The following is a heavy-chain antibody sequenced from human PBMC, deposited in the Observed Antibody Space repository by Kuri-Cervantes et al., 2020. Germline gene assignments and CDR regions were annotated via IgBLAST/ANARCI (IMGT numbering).Heavy chain of an antibody. V-gene: IGHV4-38-2*02. CDR2: INHSGST. J-gene: IGHJ4*02. CDR1: GYSISSGYY. CDR3: ARDKDGYNYIDY. D-gene: IGHD5-24*01. Sequence: SQTLSLTCAVSGYSISSGYYWGWIRQPPGKGLEWIGEINHSGSTNYNPSLKSRVTMSVDTSKNQFSLRLSSVTAADTAVYYCARDKDGYNYIDYWGQGTLVTVSS.